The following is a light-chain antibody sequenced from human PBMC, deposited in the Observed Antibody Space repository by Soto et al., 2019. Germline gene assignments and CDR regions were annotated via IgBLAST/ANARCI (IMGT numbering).Light chain of an antibody. CDR2: DAS. J-gene: IGKJ4*01. Sequence: EIVLTQSPLTLSLSPGERATLSCRASQSVGSYFAWYQQKPGQAPRLLIYDASSRATGIPARFSGSGSGTDFTLTISSLEPEDFAVYYCQQRSDWPSTFGGGTRVEIK. V-gene: IGKV3-11*01. CDR3: QQRSDWPST. CDR1: QSVGSY.